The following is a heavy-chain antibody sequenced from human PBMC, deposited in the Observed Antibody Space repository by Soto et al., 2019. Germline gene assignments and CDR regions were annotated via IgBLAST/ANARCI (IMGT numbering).Heavy chain of an antibody. CDR3: AREGAAAGPVWVSWFHP. CDR1: GGSISSYY. D-gene: IGHD6-13*01. J-gene: IGHJ5*02. Sequence: SETLSLTCTVSGGSISSYYWIWIRQPPGKGLEWIGYIYYSGSTNYNPSLKSRVTISVDTSKNQFSLKLSSVTAADTAVYYCAREGAAAGPVWVSWFHPWCQGTLVTVS. CDR2: IYYSGST. V-gene: IGHV4-59*12.